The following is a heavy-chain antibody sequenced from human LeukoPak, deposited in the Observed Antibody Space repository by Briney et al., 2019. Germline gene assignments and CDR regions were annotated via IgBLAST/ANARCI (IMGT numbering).Heavy chain of an antibody. CDR2: IYHSGNN. V-gene: IGHV4-4*02. J-gene: IGHJ4*02. CDR1: GGSISSSNW. Sequence: PSGTLSLTCAVSGGSISSSNWRSWVRPPPRKGLEGMGEIYHSGNNNYTQSLKSRLTISVDKSKHQFSLKLSSVTAADTAVYYCANYYYGSGSSYFDYWGQGTLVTVSS. CDR3: ANYYYGSGSSYFDY. D-gene: IGHD3-10*01.